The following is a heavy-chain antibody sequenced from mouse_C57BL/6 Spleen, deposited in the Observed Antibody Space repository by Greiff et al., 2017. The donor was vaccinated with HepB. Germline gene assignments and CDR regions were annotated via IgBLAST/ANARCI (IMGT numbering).Heavy chain of an antibody. D-gene: IGHD2-1*01. CDR1: GYSITSGYY. J-gene: IGHJ1*03. CDR3: ARYGNYVPNWYFDV. V-gene: IGHV3-6*01. Sequence: DVKLQESGPGLVKPSQSLSLTCSVTGYSITSGYYWNWIRQFPGNKLEWMGYISYDGSTNYNPSLKNRISITRDTSKNQFFLKLNSVTTEDTATYYCARYGNYVPNWYFDVWGTGTTVTVSS. CDR2: ISYDGST.